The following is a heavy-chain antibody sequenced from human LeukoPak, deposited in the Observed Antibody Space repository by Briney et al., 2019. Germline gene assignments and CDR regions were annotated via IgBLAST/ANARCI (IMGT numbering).Heavy chain of an antibody. D-gene: IGHD3-3*01. CDR2: INHSGST. CDR3: AREPLRITIFGVAPRNYMDV. Sequence: SETLSLTCAVYGGSFSGYYCSWIRQPPGKGLEWIGEINHSGSTNYNPSLKSRVTISVDTSKNQFSLKLSSVTAADTAVYYCAREPLRITIFGVAPRNYMDVWVKGTTVTVSS. V-gene: IGHV4-34*01. J-gene: IGHJ6*03. CDR1: GGSFSGYY.